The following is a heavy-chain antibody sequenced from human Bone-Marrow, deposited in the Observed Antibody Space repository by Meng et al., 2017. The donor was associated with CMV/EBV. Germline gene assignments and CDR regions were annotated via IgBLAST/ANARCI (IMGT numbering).Heavy chain of an antibody. CDR1: GYTFTSYG. J-gene: IGHJ3*02. D-gene: IGHD1-26*01. CDR3: ARGGWELVEAFDI. CDR2: INPNSGGT. Sequence: ASVKVSCKASGYTFTSYGISWVRQAPGQGLEWMGWINPNSGGTNYAQKFQGRVTMTRDTSISTAYMELSRLRSDDTAVYYCARGGWELVEAFDIWGQGTMVTVSS. V-gene: IGHV1-2*02.